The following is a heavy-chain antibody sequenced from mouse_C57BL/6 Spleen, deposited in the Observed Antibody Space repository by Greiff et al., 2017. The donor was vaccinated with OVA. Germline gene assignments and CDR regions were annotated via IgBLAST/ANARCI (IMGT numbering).Heavy chain of an antibody. V-gene: IGHV1-64*01. D-gene: IGHD1-1*01. Sequence: VQLQQPGAELVKPGASVKLSCKASGYTFTSYWMHWVKQRPGQGLEWIGMIHPNSGSTNYNEKFKSKATLTVDKSSSTAYMQLSSLTSEDSAVYYCARSAVVALYYFDYWGQGTTLTVSS. CDR2: IHPNSGST. CDR3: ARSAVVALYYFDY. CDR1: GYTFTSYW. J-gene: IGHJ2*01.